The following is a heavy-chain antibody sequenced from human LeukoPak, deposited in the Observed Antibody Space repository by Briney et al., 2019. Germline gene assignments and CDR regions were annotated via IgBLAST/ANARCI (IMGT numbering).Heavy chain of an antibody. J-gene: IGHJ4*02. CDR2: IYYSGGT. V-gene: IGHV4-39*01. Sequence: KPSETLSLTCSVSGGSISSSGYYWGWIRQPPGKGLEWIGTIYYSGGTYYNPSLKSRVTISVDTSKNQFSLNLRSVTAADTAVYYCARHPPYTAYSGSWGGNYFDYWGQGTLVTVSS. CDR3: ARHPPYTAYSGSWGGNYFDY. D-gene: IGHD6-13*01. CDR1: GGSISSSGYY.